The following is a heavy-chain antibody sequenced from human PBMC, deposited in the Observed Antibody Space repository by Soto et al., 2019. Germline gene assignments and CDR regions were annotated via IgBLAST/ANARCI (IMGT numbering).Heavy chain of an antibody. Sequence: SETLSLTCAVYGGSFSGYYWSWIRQPPEKGLEWIGEINHSGSTNYNPSLKSRVTISVDTSKNQFSLKLSSVTAADTAVYYCARGKDWLLYYFDYWGQGTLVTVSS. J-gene: IGHJ4*02. CDR2: INHSGST. V-gene: IGHV4-34*01. CDR3: ARGKDWLLYYFDY. D-gene: IGHD3-9*01. CDR1: GGSFSGYY.